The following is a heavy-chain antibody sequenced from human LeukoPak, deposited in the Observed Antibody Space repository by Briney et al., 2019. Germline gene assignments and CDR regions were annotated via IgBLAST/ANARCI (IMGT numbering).Heavy chain of an antibody. CDR1: GFTFSNYN. J-gene: IGHJ4*02. CDR3: ARRYSSSWTFDY. V-gene: IGHV3-48*02. Sequence: QTGGSLRLSCAASGFTFSNYNMNWVRQAPGMGLEWVSYISSSSNTIYYADSVKGRFTISRDNAKHSLYLQMNSLRDEDTAVYYCARRYSSSWTFDYWGQGTLVTVSS. CDR2: ISSSSNTI. D-gene: IGHD6-13*01.